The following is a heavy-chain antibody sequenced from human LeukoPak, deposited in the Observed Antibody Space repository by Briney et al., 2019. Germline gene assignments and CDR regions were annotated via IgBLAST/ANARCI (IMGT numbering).Heavy chain of an antibody. CDR1: GFTFSSYA. V-gene: IGHV3-30*03. D-gene: IGHD1-26*01. CDR3: ARGSGSYPHDAFDI. Sequence: GGSLRLSCAASGFTFSSYAMSWVRQAPGKGLEWVAVISYDGSNKYYADSVKGRFTISRDNSKNTLYLQMNSLRAEDTAVYYCARGSGSYPHDAFDIWGQGTMVTVSS. CDR2: ISYDGSNK. J-gene: IGHJ3*02.